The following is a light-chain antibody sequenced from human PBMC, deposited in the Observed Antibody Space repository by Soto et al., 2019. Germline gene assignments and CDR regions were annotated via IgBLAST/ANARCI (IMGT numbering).Light chain of an antibody. J-gene: IGKJ3*01. V-gene: IGKV3-20*01. Sequence: EIVLTQSPATLSLSPGERATLSCRAIQSVSSYLAWYQQKPGQAPRLLIYDASNRATGIPARFSGSGSGTDFTLTISRLEPEDFAVYYCHQYGSSPGLFTFGPGTKVDI. CDR3: HQYGSSPGLFT. CDR2: DAS. CDR1: QSVSSY.